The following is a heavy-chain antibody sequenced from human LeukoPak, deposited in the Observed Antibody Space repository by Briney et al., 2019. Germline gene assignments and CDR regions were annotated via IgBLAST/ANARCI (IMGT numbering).Heavy chain of an antibody. V-gene: IGHV1-69*02. CDR3: ASLLGYCSSTSCAYGMDV. J-gene: IGHJ6*02. CDR1: GGTFSSYT. Sequence: GASVKVSCKASGGTFSSYTISWVRQAPGRGLEWMGRIIPILGIANYAQKFQGRVTITADKSTSTAYMELSSLRSEDTAVYYCASLLGYCSSTSCAYGMDVWGQGTTVTVSS. D-gene: IGHD2-2*01. CDR2: IIPILGIA.